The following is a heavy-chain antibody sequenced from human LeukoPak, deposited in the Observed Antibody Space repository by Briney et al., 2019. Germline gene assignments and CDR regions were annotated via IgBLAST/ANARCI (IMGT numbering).Heavy chain of an antibody. Sequence: PGGSLRLSCAASGFTFSSYAMSWVRQAPGKGLEWVANIKQDGSEKYYVDSVKGRFTISRDNAKNSLYLQMNSLRAEDTAVYYCARSRIAAAGTFDYWGQGTLVTVSS. D-gene: IGHD6-13*01. CDR2: IKQDGSEK. V-gene: IGHV3-7*01. CDR3: ARSRIAAAGTFDY. CDR1: GFTFSSYA. J-gene: IGHJ4*02.